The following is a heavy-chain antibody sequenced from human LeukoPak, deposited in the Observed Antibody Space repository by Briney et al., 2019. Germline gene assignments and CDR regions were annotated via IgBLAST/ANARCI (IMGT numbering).Heavy chain of an antibody. D-gene: IGHD3-22*01. J-gene: IGHJ4*02. V-gene: IGHV3-30*18. CDR1: GFTFSSYW. Sequence: GGSLRLSCAASGFTFSSYWMSWVRQAPGKGLEWVAVISYDGSNKYYADSVKGRFTISRDNSKSTLYLQMNSLRAEDTAVYYCAKDQDYDSSFDYWGQGTLVTVSS. CDR3: AKDQDYDSSFDY. CDR2: ISYDGSNK.